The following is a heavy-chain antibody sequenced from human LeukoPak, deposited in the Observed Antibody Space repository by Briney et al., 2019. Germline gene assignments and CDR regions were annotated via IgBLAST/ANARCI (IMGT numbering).Heavy chain of an antibody. J-gene: IGHJ4*02. CDR2: INPNSGGT. CDR1: GYTFTGYY. Sequence: ASVKVSCKASGYTFTGYYMHWVRQATGQGLEWMGWINPNSGGTNYAQKFQGRVTMTRDTSITTAYLDLGRLRSDDTAVYYCARIANYYDSSGYHPVWRYYFDYWGQGTLVTVSS. CDR3: ARIANYYDSSGYHPVWRYYFDY. D-gene: IGHD3-22*01. V-gene: IGHV1-2*02.